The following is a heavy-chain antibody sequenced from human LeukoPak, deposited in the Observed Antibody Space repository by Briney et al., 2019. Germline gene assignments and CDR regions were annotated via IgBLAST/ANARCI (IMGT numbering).Heavy chain of an antibody. J-gene: IGHJ4*02. CDR2: INPNSGGT. Sequence: ASVKVSCKASGYTFTGYYMHWVRQAPGQGLEWMGWINPNSGGTNYAQKFQGRVTMTTDTSTSTAYMELRSLRSDDTAVYYCARDRRIAAAGLHDYWGQGTLVTVSS. CDR1: GYTFTGYY. D-gene: IGHD6-13*01. V-gene: IGHV1-2*02. CDR3: ARDRRIAAAGLHDY.